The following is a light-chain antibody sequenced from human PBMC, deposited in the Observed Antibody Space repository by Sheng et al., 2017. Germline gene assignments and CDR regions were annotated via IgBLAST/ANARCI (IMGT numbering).Light chain of an antibody. J-gene: IGKJ2*01. CDR1: QSVSSSY. Sequence: EIVLTQSPGTLSLSPGERATLSCRASQSVSSSYLAWYQQKPGQAPRLLIYGASSRATGVPDRISGSGSGTDFTLTISSLQPEDFATYYCQQLNSYPYTFGQGTKLEIK. CDR3: QQLNSYPYT. V-gene: IGKV3-20*01. CDR2: GAS.